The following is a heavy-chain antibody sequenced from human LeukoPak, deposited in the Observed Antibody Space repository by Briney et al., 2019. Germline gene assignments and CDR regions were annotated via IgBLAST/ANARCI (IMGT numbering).Heavy chain of an antibody. CDR3: ARGVYSSSWLSDYYYYYIDV. Sequence: PSETLSLTCTVSGYSISSDYYWGWIRQPPGKGLEWIGTIYHSGNTYYNPSLKSRLTISVDTSKNQFSLRLSSVTAADTAVYYCARGVYSSSWLSDYYYYYIDVWGKGTTVTISS. V-gene: IGHV4-38-2*02. CDR1: GYSISSDYY. CDR2: IYHSGNT. D-gene: IGHD6-13*01. J-gene: IGHJ6*03.